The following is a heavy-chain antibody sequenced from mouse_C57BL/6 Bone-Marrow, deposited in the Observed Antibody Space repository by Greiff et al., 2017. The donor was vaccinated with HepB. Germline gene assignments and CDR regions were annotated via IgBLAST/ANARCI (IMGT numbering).Heavy chain of an antibody. CDR1: GYTFTSYW. J-gene: IGHJ4*01. CDR3: ALITVGD. V-gene: IGHV1-52*01. CDR2: IDPSDSET. Sequence: VKLQQSGAELVRPGSSVKLSCKASGYTFTSYWMHWVKQRPRQGLEWIGNIDPSDSETHYNQKFKDKATLTVDKSSSTAYMQLSSLTSEDSAVYYCALITVGDWGPGASVTVSS. D-gene: IGHD1-1*02.